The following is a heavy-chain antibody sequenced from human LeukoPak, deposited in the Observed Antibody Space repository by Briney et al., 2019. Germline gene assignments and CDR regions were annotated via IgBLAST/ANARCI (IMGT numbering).Heavy chain of an antibody. CDR3: ARRPSGSYEYNY. Sequence: ASVKVSCKASGGTFSSYAISWVRQAPGQGLEWMGGIIPVFGTANYAQKFQGRVTITADESTSTAYMELSSLRSEDTAVYYCARRPSGSYEYNYWGQGTLVTVSS. J-gene: IGHJ4*02. CDR2: IIPVFGTA. CDR1: GGTFSSYA. D-gene: IGHD1-26*01. V-gene: IGHV1-69*13.